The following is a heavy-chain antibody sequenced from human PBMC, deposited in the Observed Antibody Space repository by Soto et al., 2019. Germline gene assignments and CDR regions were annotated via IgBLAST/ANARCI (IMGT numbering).Heavy chain of an antibody. CDR3: ARDPSNDYGGDTFDY. J-gene: IGHJ4*02. V-gene: IGHV1-69*04. Sequence: SVKVSFKASGGTFSSYAIHWLRQAPGQGLEWLGKIIPSYDRTNYAQKFQGRVTVTADTYTTTAYMELSSLRSDDTAVYYCARDPSNDYGGDTFDYWGQGTLVTVSS. CDR2: IIPSYDRT. D-gene: IGHD4-17*01. CDR1: GGTFSSYA.